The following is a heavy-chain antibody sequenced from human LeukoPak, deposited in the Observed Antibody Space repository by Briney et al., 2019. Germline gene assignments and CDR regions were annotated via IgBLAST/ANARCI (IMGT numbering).Heavy chain of an antibody. D-gene: IGHD6-19*01. CDR2: INPNSGGT. Sequence: ASVKVSCKASGGTFSSYAISWVRQAPGQGLEWMGWINPNSGGTNYAQRFQGWVTMTRDTSISTAYMELSRLRSDDTAVYYCARLSTRIAVAGTWFDYWGREPWSPSPQ. J-gene: IGHJ4*02. V-gene: IGHV1-2*04. CDR1: GGTFSSYA. CDR3: ARLSTRIAVAGTWFDY.